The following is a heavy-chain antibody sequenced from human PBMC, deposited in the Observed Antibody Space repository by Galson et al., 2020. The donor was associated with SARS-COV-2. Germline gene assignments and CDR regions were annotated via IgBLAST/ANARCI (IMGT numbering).Heavy chain of an antibody. CDR2: INHGGST. Sequence: SETLSLTCAVYGGSFSGYSWSWIRQSPGKGLEWIGEINHGGSTNYNPSLKSRVTISLDTSKNQFSLNLSSVTAADTAVYYCARGRGDITMIVVVITAASFYFDSWGQGTTVTVSS. CDR3: ARGRGDITMIVVVITAASFYFDS. CDR1: GGSFSGYS. V-gene: IGHV4-34*01. D-gene: IGHD3-22*01. J-gene: IGHJ4*02.